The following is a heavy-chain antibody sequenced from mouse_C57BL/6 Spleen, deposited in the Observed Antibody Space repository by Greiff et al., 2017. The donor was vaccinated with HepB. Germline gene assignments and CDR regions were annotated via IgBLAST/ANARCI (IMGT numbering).Heavy chain of an antibody. J-gene: IGHJ3*01. CDR1: GFTFSSYA. D-gene: IGHD4-1*01. V-gene: IGHV5-4*01. CDR2: ISDGGSYT. Sequence: DVQLVESGGGLVKPGGSLKLSCAASGFTFSSYAMSWVRQTPEKRLEWVATISDGGSYTYYPDNVKGRFTISRDNAKNNLYLQMSHLKSEDTAMYYCARDGRTGAWFAYWGQGTLVTVSA. CDR3: ARDGRTGAWFAY.